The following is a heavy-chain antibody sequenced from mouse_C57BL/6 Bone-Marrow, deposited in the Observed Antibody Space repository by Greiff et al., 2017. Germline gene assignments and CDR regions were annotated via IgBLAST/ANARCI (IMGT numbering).Heavy chain of an antibody. D-gene: IGHD2-4*01. Sequence: QVQLQQPGAELVKPGASVKLSCKASGYTFTSYWMHWVKQRPGQGLEWIGMIHPNSGSTNYNEKFKSKATLTVDKSSSTAYMQLSSLTSEDSAVXYGERLYDYRGGAMDYWGQGTSVTVSS. V-gene: IGHV1-64*01. CDR2: IHPNSGST. J-gene: IGHJ4*01. CDR1: GYTFTSYW. CDR3: ERLYDYRGGAMDY.